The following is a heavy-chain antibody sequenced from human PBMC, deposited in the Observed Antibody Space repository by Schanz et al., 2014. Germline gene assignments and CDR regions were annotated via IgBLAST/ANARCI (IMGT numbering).Heavy chain of an antibody. CDR1: GFTFSTYY. CDR2: ISSSSSYI. Sequence: VQLVESEGGLVKPGGSLRLSCAASGFTFSTYYMNWVRQAPGKGLEWVSSISSSSSYISYADSVKGRFTISRDNAKNSLYLQMNSLRAEDTAVYYCARPSDSSWYMDVWGKGTTVTVSS. J-gene: IGHJ6*03. V-gene: IGHV3-21*01. D-gene: IGHD2-21*02. CDR3: ARPSDSSWYMDV.